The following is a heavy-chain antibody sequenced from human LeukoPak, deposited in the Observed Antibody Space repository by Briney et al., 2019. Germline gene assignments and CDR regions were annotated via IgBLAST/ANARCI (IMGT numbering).Heavy chain of an antibody. CDR1: GFTFSTYW. CDR3: ARASMGGRDYHLDS. D-gene: IGHD4/OR15-4a*01. V-gene: IGHV3-7*01. J-gene: IGHJ4*02. Sequence: GGSLRLSCAASGFTFSTYWMTWVRQAPGKGLEWVANIKTDGSHTYYLDSVKGRFTISRDNAKNFLFLQWGSLRADDTGVYYCARASMGGRDYHLDSWGQGTLVTVSS. CDR2: IKTDGSHT.